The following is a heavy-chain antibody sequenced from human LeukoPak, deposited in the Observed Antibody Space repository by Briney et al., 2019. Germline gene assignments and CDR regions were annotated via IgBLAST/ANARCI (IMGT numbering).Heavy chain of an antibody. CDR3: ARGGTSAAGIDY. CDR2: ISGSGGST. J-gene: IGHJ4*02. V-gene: IGHV3-23*01. Sequence: GGSLRLSCAASGFTFSSYAMSWVRQAPGKGLEWVSGISGSGGSTYYADSVKGRFTISRDNSKNTLYLEMNSLRAEDTAVYYCARGGTSAAGIDYWGQGTLVTVSS. CDR1: GFTFSSYA. D-gene: IGHD6-13*01.